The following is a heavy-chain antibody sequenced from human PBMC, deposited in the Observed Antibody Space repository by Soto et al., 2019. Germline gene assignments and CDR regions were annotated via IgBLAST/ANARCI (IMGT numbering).Heavy chain of an antibody. J-gene: IGHJ4*02. CDR3: ARLARYCSSTSCYLEHYFDY. CDR1: GYSFTSYW. D-gene: IGHD2-2*01. V-gene: IGHV5-51*01. CDR2: IYPGDSDT. Sequence: GESLKISCKGSGYSFTSYWIGWVRQMPGKGLEWMGIIYPGDSDTRYSPSFQGQVTISADKSISTAYLQWSSLKASDTAMYYCARLARYCSSTSCYLEHYFDYWGQGTLVTVSS.